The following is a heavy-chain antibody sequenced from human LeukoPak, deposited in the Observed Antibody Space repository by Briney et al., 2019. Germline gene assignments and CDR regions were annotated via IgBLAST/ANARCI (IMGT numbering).Heavy chain of an antibody. CDR3: AAVLRYPPLYFDY. Sequence: GASVKVSCKASGFTFTSSAMQWVRQARGQRLEWIGWIVVGSGNTNYAQKFQERVTITRDMSTSTAYMELSSLRSEDTAVYYCAAVLRYPPLYFDYWGQGTLVTVSS. V-gene: IGHV1-58*02. J-gene: IGHJ4*02. CDR1: GFTFTSSA. D-gene: IGHD4-17*01. CDR2: IVVGSGNT.